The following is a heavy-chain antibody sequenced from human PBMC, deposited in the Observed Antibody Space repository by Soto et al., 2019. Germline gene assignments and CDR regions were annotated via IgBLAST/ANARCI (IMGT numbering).Heavy chain of an antibody. J-gene: IGHJ6*03. CDR2: INHSGST. Sequence: SETLSLTCAVYGGSFSGYYWSWIRQPPGKGLEWIGEINHSGSTNYNPSLKSRVTISVDTSKNQFSLKLSSVTAADTAMYYCARTSRRIVVVPAAIGGYYYYYYMDVWGKGTTVTVSS. D-gene: IGHD2-2*02. CDR3: ARTSRRIVVVPAAIGGYYYYYYMDV. V-gene: IGHV4-34*01. CDR1: GGSFSGYY.